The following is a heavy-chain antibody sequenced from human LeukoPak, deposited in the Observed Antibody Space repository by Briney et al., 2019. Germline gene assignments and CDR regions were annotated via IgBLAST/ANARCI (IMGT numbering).Heavy chain of an antibody. CDR1: GFTFSSYS. J-gene: IGHJ4*02. CDR3: ARGSSSIAARQDY. D-gene: IGHD6-6*01. V-gene: IGHV3-21*01. Sequence: GSLRLSCAASGFTFSSYSMNWVRQAPGKGLEWVSSISSSSSYIYYADSVKGRFTISRDNAKNSLYLQMNSLRAEDTAVYYCARGSSSIAARQDYWGRGTLVTVSS. CDR2: ISSSSSYI.